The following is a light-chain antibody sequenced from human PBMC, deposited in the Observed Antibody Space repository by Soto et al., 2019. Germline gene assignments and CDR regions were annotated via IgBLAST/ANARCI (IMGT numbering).Light chain of an antibody. Sequence: QSALTQPASVSGSPGQSITISCTGTDTDIGTYNLVSWYQQCPGTAPKVIIFDVSSRPSGVSSRFSGSKSGNTASLTISALQAEDEADYYCCSYGGSRPYVFGTGTKVT. CDR1: DTDIGTYNL. CDR3: CSYGGSRPYV. V-gene: IGLV2-23*02. J-gene: IGLJ1*01. CDR2: DVS.